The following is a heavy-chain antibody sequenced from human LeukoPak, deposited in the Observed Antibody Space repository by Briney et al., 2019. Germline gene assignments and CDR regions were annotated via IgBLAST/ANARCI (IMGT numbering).Heavy chain of an antibody. CDR2: ISYGGSNK. Sequence: PGRSLRLSCAASGFTFSSYAMHWVRQAPGKGLEWVTVISYGGSNKYYADSVKGRFTISRDNSKNTLYLQMNSLRAEDTAVYYCARVKGYYGSGSYVFDPWGQGTLVTVSS. V-gene: IGHV3-30*04. CDR1: GFTFSSYA. J-gene: IGHJ5*02. D-gene: IGHD3-10*01. CDR3: ARVKGYYGSGSYVFDP.